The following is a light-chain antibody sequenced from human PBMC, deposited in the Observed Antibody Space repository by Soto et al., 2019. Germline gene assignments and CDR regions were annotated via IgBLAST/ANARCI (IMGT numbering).Light chain of an antibody. CDR2: DAS. Sequence: DIQLTQSPSSLTTSVGDSMTITCQASQDIDKYLYWYQQKPGKAPKLLIYDASTLDTGVPSRFSGSRSGTRFTLTISSLQPEDIATYYCQQYDSLPITFGQGTRLEIK. J-gene: IGKJ5*01. CDR3: QQYDSLPIT. V-gene: IGKV1-33*01. CDR1: QDIDKY.